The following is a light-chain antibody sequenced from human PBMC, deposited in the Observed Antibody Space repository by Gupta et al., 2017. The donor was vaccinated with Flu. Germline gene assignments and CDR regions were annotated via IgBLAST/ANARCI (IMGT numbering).Light chain of an antibody. J-gene: IGKJ1*01. CDR2: GAS. CDR1: HSVSSSY. CDR3: QQYGSSLLT. Sequence: EIMLTQSPGTLSLSPGERATLSCRASHSVSSSYLAWYQQKPGQAPRLLIYGASSRATGIPDRFSGSGSGTDFTLTISRLEPEDFAVYYCQQYGSSLLTFGQGTKVEIK. V-gene: IGKV3-20*01.